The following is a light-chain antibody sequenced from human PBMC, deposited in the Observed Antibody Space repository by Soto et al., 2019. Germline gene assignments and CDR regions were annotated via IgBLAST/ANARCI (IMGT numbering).Light chain of an antibody. Sequence: DIQITQSPSSLSTSVGDRVTITCRTSQSVSTYLNWYQQRPGKAPKLLIYAASSLESGVPSRFSGSGSWTDFTLAISSLQPEDFATYYCQEGSTLLTFGGGTRLEIK. CDR1: QSVSTY. CDR2: AAS. CDR3: QEGSTLLT. V-gene: IGKV1-39*01. J-gene: IGKJ4*01.